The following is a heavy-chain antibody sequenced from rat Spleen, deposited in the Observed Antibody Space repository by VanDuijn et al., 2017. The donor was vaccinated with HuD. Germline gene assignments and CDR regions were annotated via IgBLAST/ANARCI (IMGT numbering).Heavy chain of an antibody. CDR2: ISFDGTAT. Sequence: EVQLVESDGGLVQPGRSLKLSCAASGFTFSDYYMAWVRQAPTKGLEWVASISFDGTATYYRDSVRGRFTISRDDTKSSLYLQMNSLRSEDTATYFCTTENYWFAYWGQGTLVTVSP. J-gene: IGHJ3*01. V-gene: IGHV5-20*01. CDR3: TTENYWFAY. CDR1: GFTFSDYY.